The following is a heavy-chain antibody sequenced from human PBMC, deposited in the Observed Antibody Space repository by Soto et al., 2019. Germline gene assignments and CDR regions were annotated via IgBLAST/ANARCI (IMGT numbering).Heavy chain of an antibody. V-gene: IGHV1-8*02. CDR2: MNPNIGNT. CDR1: GYTFTSYA. J-gene: IGHJ4*02. Sequence: ASVKASCKASGYTFTSYAMHWVRHASGQGLEWMGWMNPNIGNTGYAQKLKGRVNMTRNTSISTAYMELSSLRSEDTAVYYCARDKRDLRFLEWSDYYDYWGQGSLVTVSS. CDR3: ARDKRDLRFLEWSDYYDY. D-gene: IGHD3-3*01.